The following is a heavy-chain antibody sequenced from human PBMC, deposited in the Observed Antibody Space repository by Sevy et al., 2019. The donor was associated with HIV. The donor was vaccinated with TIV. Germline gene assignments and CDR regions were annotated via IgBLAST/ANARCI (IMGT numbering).Heavy chain of an antibody. V-gene: IGHV3-48*02. D-gene: IGHD3-22*01. CDR3: VREAYHYDSREENWFDP. Sequence: GGCLRLSCKASGFTFSTYSMHWVRQAPGKGLEWISSISRTSTTTYYADSAKGRFTISRDNAKNSLYLQMNSLRDEDTAIYYTVREAYHYDSREENWFDPWGQGTLVTVSS. CDR2: ISRTSTTT. J-gene: IGHJ5*02. CDR1: GFTFSTYS.